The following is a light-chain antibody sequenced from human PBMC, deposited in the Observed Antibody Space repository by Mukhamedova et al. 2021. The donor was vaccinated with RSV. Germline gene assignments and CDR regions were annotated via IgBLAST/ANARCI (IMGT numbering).Light chain of an antibody. CDR2: TSS. V-gene: IGKV1-17*01. J-gene: IGKJ5*01. Sequence: WYQRRVHGKAPKRLIYTSSTLQSGVPSRFSGSGSGTEFSLTISSMQPEDFATYYCLQYETFPRTFGQGNRLEIK. CDR3: LQYETFPRT.